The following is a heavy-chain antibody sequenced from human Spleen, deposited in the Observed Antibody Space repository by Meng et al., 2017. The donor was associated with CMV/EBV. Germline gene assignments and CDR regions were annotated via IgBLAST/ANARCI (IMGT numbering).Heavy chain of an antibody. CDR1: GFTFRSYS. Sequence: GESLKISCAASGFTFRSYSMNWVRQSPAKGLEWVSYISASSSTIFYSDSVKGRFTISRDNAKNSLHLQMNSLRVEDTALYYCASIGAGAHDYWGQGTLVTVSS. J-gene: IGHJ4*02. D-gene: IGHD6-13*01. CDR2: ISASSSTI. CDR3: ASIGAGAHDY. V-gene: IGHV3-48*04.